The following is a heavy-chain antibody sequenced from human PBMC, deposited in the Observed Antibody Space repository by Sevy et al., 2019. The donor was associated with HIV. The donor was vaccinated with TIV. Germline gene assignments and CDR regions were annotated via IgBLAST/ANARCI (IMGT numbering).Heavy chain of an antibody. CDR2: AKRKSDGGSI. CDR1: GFSFKNVW. J-gene: IGHJ3*01. D-gene: IGHD1-26*01. Sequence: GGSLRLSCAGSGFSFKNVWMTWIRQTPGKGLEWVGHAKRKSDGGSIDYGSPVNGRFTISRDDSKDMLYLQMSSLKTEDTGVYYCATVLGAGAACAFELWGQGTMVTVSS. V-gene: IGHV3-15*01. CDR3: ATVLGAGAACAFEL.